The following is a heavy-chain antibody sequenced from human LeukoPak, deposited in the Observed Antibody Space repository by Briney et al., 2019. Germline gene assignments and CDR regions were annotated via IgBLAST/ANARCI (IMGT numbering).Heavy chain of an antibody. CDR3: ARVPFPYYYGSGSSPDYYYYGMDV. J-gene: IGHJ6*02. V-gene: IGHV3-30-3*01. CDR1: GFTFSSYA. Sequence: GGSLRLSCAASGFTFSSYAMHWVRQAPGKGLEWVAVISYDGSNKYYADSVKGRFTISRDNSKNTLYLQMNSLRAEDTAVYYCARVPFPYYYGSGSSPDYYYYGMDVWGQGTTVTVSS. D-gene: IGHD3-10*01. CDR2: ISYDGSNK.